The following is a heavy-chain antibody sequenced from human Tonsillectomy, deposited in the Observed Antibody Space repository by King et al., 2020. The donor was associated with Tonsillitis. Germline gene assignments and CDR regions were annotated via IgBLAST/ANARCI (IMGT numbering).Heavy chain of an antibody. CDR3: ESRGGSTSSWYVRLRSQHSYYSIDV. CDR2: YYSGST. V-gene: IGHV4-59*08. D-gene: IGHD6-19*01. J-gene: IGHJ6*03. Sequence: YYSGSTNYNPSLKSRVTISVDTSKNQFSLKLSSVTAADTAVYYCESRGGSTSSWYVRLRSQHSYYSIDV.